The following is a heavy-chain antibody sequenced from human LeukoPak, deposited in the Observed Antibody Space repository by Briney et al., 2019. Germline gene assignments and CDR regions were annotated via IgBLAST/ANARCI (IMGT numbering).Heavy chain of an antibody. D-gene: IGHD3-22*01. CDR1: GFTFSSYA. CDR3: AKDGRPYYYDSSGYYYPHFDY. J-gene: IGHJ4*02. Sequence: GGSLRLSCAASGFTFSSYAMSWVRQAPGKGLEWVSAISGSGGSTYYADSVKGRFTISRDNSKNTLYLQMNSLRAEDTAVYYCAKDGRPYYYDSSGYYYPHFDYWGQGTLVTVSS. V-gene: IGHV3-23*01. CDR2: ISGSGGST.